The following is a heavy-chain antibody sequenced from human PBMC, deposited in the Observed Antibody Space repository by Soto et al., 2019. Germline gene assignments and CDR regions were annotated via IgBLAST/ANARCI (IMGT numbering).Heavy chain of an antibody. Sequence: ARSLRLSCAASGYNFSSYGKHWVRQAPGKGLEWVALIAPPGSNNYYADSVKGRFTHSRDNSYNTLYLQMNSLRAEGTAVYYCAREVKDCSSPSCFSYYGIDVWAQGTSVTVSS. CDR2: IAPPGSNN. D-gene: IGHD2-2*01. V-gene: IGHV3-33*01. CDR3: AREVKDCSSPSCFSYYGIDV. CDR1: GYNFSSYG. J-gene: IGHJ6*02.